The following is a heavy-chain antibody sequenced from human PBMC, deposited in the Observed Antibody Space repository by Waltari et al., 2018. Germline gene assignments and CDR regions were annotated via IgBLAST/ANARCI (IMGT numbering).Heavy chain of an antibody. Sequence: QLLESGGGLVQPGGSLRLSCAASGFSFSTYAMSWVRQAPGKGLEWVSTISDNSVITHDAASVKGRFIISRDNSKSTLYLEMDSLRSEDTAVYYCATNVGAQDDSNWFDPWGQGTLVTVSS. CDR2: ISDNSVIT. D-gene: IGHD1-26*01. CDR1: GFSFSTYA. CDR3: ATNVGAQDDSNWFDP. J-gene: IGHJ5*02. V-gene: IGHV3-23*01.